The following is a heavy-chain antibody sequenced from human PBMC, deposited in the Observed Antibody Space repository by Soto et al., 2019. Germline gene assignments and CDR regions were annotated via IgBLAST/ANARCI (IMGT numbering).Heavy chain of an antibody. Sequence: SETLSLTCTVSGGSISSSNWWSWVRQPPGKGLEWIGEIYHSGSTNDNPSLKSRVTISVDKYKNQFSLKLSSVTAADTAVYYCARGSGGSNYWFDPWGQGTLVTVSS. D-gene: IGHD2-15*01. J-gene: IGHJ5*02. CDR1: GGSISSSNW. V-gene: IGHV4-4*02. CDR2: IYHSGST. CDR3: ARGSGGSNYWFDP.